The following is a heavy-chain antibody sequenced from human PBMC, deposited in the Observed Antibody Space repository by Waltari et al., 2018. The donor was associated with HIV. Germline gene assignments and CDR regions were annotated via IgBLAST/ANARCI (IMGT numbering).Heavy chain of an antibody. V-gene: IGHV3-23*01. D-gene: IGHD3-10*01. CDR3: AKFRGSGSDY. Sequence: EVQLLESGGGLVQPGGSLRLSCAASGFTFEGYAMTWVRLAPGEGGEWVSGIGGSGGSTFYADSGKGRFAISRDNSKTTLYLQMNTLRAEDTAVYYCAKFRGSGSDYWCQGAQVTVSS. CDR1: GFTFEGYA. CDR2: IGGSGGST. J-gene: IGHJ4*02.